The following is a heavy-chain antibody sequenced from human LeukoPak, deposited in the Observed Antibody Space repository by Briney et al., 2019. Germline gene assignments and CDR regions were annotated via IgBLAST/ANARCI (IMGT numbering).Heavy chain of an antibody. V-gene: IGHV1-2*02. J-gene: IGHJ4*02. D-gene: IGHD2-15*01. Sequence: GASVKVSCKASGYTFTGYYMHWVRQAPGQGPEWMGWINPISGGTKYAQKFQGRVTMTRDTSSSTAYMELSRLRSDDTAVYYCARAECSSGSCSNDYWGQVTLLTVSS. CDR1: GYTFTGYY. CDR2: INPISGGT. CDR3: ARAECSSGSCSNDY.